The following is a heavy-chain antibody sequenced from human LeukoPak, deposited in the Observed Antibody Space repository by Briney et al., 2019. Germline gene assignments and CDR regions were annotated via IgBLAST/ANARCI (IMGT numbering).Heavy chain of an antibody. J-gene: IGHJ2*01. CDR3: ARGPTGYCSSTSCSIWYFDL. V-gene: IGHV3-53*01. CDR1: GGSISSSSYY. Sequence: ETLSLTCTVSGGSISSSSYYWGWIRQSPGKGLEWVSVIYSGGSAYYADSVKGRFTISRDNSKNTLYLQMNSLRDEDTAVYYCARGPTGYCSSTSCSIWYFDLWGRGTLVTVSS. D-gene: IGHD2-2*01. CDR2: IYSGGSA.